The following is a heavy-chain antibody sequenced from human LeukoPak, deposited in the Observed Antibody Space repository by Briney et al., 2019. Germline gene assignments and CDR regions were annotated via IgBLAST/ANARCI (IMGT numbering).Heavy chain of an antibody. J-gene: IGHJ4*02. CDR2: INHSGST. D-gene: IGHD2-15*01. CDR1: GGSFSGYY. CDR3: ARSEGWSEFDY. V-gene: IGHV4-34*01. Sequence: SETLSLTCAVYGGSFSGYYWSWIRQPPGKGLEWIGEINHSGSTNYNPSLKSRVTISVDTSKNQFSLKLSSVTAADTAVYYCARSEGWSEFDYWGQGTLVTVSS.